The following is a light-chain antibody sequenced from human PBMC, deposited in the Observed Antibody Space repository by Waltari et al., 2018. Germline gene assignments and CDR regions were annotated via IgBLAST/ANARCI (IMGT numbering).Light chain of an antibody. CDR2: DVS. CDR3: QQYYNWPLT. Sequence: EIVMTQSPVTLYVSPGERATISCRASQGVSSKLAWYQQEFGQAPKVLIYDVSTRATGTPARFSGTGSGTEFTLIISSLQSEDFALYYCQQYYNWPLTFGGGTKVEIK. J-gene: IGKJ4*01. CDR1: QGVSSK. V-gene: IGKV3-15*01.